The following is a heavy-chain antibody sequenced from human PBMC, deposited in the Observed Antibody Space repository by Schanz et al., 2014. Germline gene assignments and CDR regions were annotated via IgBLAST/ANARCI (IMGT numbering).Heavy chain of an antibody. CDR3: ARGQSSGFSYAEMAFDL. V-gene: IGHV3-48*02. Sequence: EVQLVESGGDFVQPGGSLRLSCEVPGFTFSDYSMTWVRQPPGKGLEWVSYISGNSIFTYNAKSVRGRFTISRDNAKNSLYLQMNSLRDDDTAIYYCARGQSSGFSYAEMAFDLWGRGTRVSVSS. D-gene: IGHD3-22*01. J-gene: IGHJ2*01. CDR1: GFTFSDYS. CDR2: ISGNSIFT.